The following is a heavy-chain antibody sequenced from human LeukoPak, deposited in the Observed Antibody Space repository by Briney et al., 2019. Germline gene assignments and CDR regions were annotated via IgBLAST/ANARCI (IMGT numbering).Heavy chain of an antibody. Sequence: ASAKVSCKASGYAFSNYGISWVRQAPGQGLEWLGWISTFNGHTTYALKFQDRGTMTTDTSTDTAYLELRSLRTDDTAVYYCARRHLVGSGYFDHWGQGTLVTVSS. CDR1: GYAFSNYG. V-gene: IGHV1-18*01. CDR3: ARRHLVGSGYFDH. D-gene: IGHD2-15*01. CDR2: ISTFNGHT. J-gene: IGHJ4*02.